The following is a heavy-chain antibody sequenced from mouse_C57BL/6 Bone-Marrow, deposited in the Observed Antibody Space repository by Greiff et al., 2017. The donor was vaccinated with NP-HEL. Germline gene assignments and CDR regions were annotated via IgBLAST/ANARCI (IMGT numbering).Heavy chain of an antibody. CDR1: GYTFTSYW. J-gene: IGHJ2*01. V-gene: IGHV1-64*01. CDR3: ASSYYYGSSG. D-gene: IGHD1-1*01. Sequence: QVQLQQPGAELVKPGASVKLSCKASGYTFTSYWMHWVKQRPGQGLEWIGMLHPNRGSTNYNEKFKSKATLTVDKSSSTAYMQLSSLTSEDSAVYYCASSYYYGSSGWGQGTTLTVSS. CDR2: LHPNRGST.